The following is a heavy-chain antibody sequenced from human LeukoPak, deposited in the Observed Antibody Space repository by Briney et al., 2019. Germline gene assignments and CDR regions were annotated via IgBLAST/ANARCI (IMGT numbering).Heavy chain of an antibody. Sequence: PGGSLRLSCAASGFTFSVYAMTWVRQAPGKGLEWVSAISGSGGSTYYADSVKGRFTISRDNAKNSLYLQMNSLRAEDTALYYCARVSDISVAAYFDYWGQGTLVTVSS. CDR1: GFTFSVYA. CDR3: ARVSDISVAAYFDY. D-gene: IGHD6-19*01. V-gene: IGHV3-23*01. J-gene: IGHJ4*02. CDR2: ISGSGGST.